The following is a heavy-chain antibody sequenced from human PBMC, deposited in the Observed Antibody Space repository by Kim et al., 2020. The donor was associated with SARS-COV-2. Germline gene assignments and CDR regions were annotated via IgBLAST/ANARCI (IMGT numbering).Heavy chain of an antibody. J-gene: IGHJ3*02. D-gene: IGHD3-22*01. CDR3: ARDGGKDYYDSSGYHDAFDI. Sequence: RFTISRDNSKNTLYLQMNSLRAEDTAVYYCARDGGKDYYDSSGYHDAFDIWGQGTMVTVSS. V-gene: IGHV3-30*07.